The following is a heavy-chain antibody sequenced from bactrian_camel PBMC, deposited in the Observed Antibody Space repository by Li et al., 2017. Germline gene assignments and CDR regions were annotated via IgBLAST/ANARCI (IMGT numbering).Heavy chain of an antibody. V-gene: IGHV3S53*01. Sequence: HVQLVESGGGSVQTGGSLRLSCATSGDSYKSKCMGWFRQAPGKAREGIADINWLSHTVYADSVKGRFTISRDNGKSTVDLGMNNLKPEDTAMYYCAAVTGDEFYHSDDNGVCEFSYWGQG. D-gene: IGHD1*01. CDR3: AAVTGDEFYHSDDNGVCEFSY. CDR1: GDSYKSKC. CDR2: INWLSHT. J-gene: IGHJ4*01.